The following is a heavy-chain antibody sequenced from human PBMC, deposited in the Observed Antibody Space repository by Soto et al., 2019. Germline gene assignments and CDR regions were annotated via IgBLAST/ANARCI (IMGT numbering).Heavy chain of an antibody. CDR1: GFTFSSYS. Sequence: PGGSLRLSCAASGFTFSSYSMNWVRQAPGKGLEWVSSISSSSSYIYYADSVKGRFTISRDNAKNSLYLQMNSLRAEDTAVYYCARDRVAVAGTPGSYYYYYGMDVWGQGTTVTVSS. J-gene: IGHJ6*02. CDR3: ARDRVAVAGTPGSYYYYYGMDV. V-gene: IGHV3-21*01. CDR2: ISSSSSYI. D-gene: IGHD6-19*01.